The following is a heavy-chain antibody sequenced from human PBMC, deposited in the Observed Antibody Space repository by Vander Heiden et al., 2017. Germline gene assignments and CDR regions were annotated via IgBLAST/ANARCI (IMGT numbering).Heavy chain of an antibody. CDR3: AKNRSNVGGRDGMDV. V-gene: IGHV3-23*01. D-gene: IGHD1-26*01. Sequence: EVTLLQSGGGLTQPGGSLRLSCEASGFSFSNFPMTWVRQARGKGLEWLSVISPSGGITFYADSVKGRVTVSRDNSKNTMFLDMNNLRVEDTALYFCAKNRSNVGGRDGMDVWGPGTTVIVSS. J-gene: IGHJ6*02. CDR1: GFSFSNFP. CDR2: ISPSGGIT.